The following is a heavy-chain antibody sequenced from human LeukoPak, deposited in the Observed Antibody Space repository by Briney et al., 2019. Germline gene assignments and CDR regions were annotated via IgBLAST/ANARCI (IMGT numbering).Heavy chain of an antibody. D-gene: IGHD3-10*01. CDR3: VRSGMVRGVITRGWFDP. J-gene: IGHJ5*02. CDR2: INPNSGGT. Sequence: GASVKVSCKASGYTFTSYYMHWVRQAPGQGLEWMGWINPNSGGTNYAQKFQGRVTMTRDTSISTAYMELSRLRSDDTAVYYCVRSGMVRGVITRGWFDPWGQGTLVTVSS. CDR1: GYTFTSYY. V-gene: IGHV1-2*02.